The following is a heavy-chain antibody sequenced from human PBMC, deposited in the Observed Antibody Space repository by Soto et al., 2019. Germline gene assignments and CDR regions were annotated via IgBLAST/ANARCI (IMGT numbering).Heavy chain of an antibody. CDR1: GYSFTSYW. Sequence: GESLNISCKGSGYSFTSYWIGWVRQMPGKGLEWMGFIYPSDSDTRYSPSFQGQVTISDDKSINTAYLQWSSLKASDTAMYYCAKVNYYDSSCYPLGFDYWGQGSLVTVSS. D-gene: IGHD3-22*01. V-gene: IGHV5-51*01. CDR2: IYPSDSDT. CDR3: AKVNYYDSSCYPLGFDY. J-gene: IGHJ4*02.